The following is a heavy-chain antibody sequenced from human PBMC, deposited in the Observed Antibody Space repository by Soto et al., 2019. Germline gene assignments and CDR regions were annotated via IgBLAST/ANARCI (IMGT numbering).Heavy chain of an antibody. Sequence: TLSLTCTLCRGSINSGGYYWTSIRQHPGTGLEWIGYIYYSGSTYYNPSLKSRVTISVDTSKNQFSLKLSSVTAADTAVYYCARLEIVVVTAQYFDYWGQGTLVTVS. D-gene: IGHD2-21*02. CDR2: IYYSGST. CDR3: ARLEIVVVTAQYFDY. CDR1: RGSINSGGYY. J-gene: IGHJ4*02. V-gene: IGHV4-31*03.